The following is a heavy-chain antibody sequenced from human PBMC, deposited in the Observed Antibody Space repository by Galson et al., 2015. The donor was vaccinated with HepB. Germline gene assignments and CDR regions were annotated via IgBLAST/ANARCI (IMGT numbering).Heavy chain of an antibody. CDR2: INPSGGST. CDR3: ARAGNPNRGSNYLDY. Sequence: SVKVSCKASGYTFTNYYMHRVRQAPGQGLEWMGIINPSGGSTNYPQNFQGRVTMTRDTSTSTVYMEVSSLRSEDTAMYYCARAGNPNRGSNYLDYWGQGTLVTVSS. D-gene: IGHD3-10*01. J-gene: IGHJ4*02. V-gene: IGHV1-46*01. CDR1: GYTFTNYY.